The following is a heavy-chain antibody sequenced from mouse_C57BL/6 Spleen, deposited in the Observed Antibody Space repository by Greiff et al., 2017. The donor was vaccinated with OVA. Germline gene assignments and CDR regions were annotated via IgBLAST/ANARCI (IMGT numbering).Heavy chain of an antibody. CDR1: GYSFTSYY. D-gene: IGHD4-1*01. CDR2: IYPGSGNT. V-gene: IGHV1-66*01. J-gene: IGHJ2*01. Sequence: QVQLQQSGPELVKPGASVKISCKASGYSFTSYYIHWVKQRPGQGLEWIGWIYPGSGNTKYNEKFKGKATLTADTSSSTAYMQLSSLTSEDSAVYYCASELTGSFDYWGQGTTLTVSS. CDR3: ASELTGSFDY.